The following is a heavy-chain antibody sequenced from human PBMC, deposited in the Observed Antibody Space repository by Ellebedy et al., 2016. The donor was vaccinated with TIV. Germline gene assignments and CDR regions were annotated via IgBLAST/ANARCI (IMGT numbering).Heavy chain of an antibody. CDR1: GGSFSNYY. D-gene: IGHD5-24*01. CDR2: IHPSGSA. Sequence: MPSETLSLTCAVYGGSFSNYYSTWIRHSPGKGLEWIGEIHPSGSAPYNPSLQSRVTISLDTSKSQFSLRMNSLTAADTAVYYCARGQDAYKLGNYWGQGTLVSVSS. V-gene: IGHV4-34*01. J-gene: IGHJ4*02. CDR3: ARGQDAYKLGNY.